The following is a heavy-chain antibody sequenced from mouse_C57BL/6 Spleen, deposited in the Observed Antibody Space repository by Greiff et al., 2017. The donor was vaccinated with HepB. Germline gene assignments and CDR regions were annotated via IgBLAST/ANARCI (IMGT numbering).Heavy chain of an antibody. CDR2: IYPGDGDT. CDR1: GYAFSSSW. D-gene: IGHD2-4*01. J-gene: IGHJ2*01. Sequence: VKLMESGPELVKPGASVKISCKASGYAFSSSWMNWVKQRPGKGLEWIGRIYPGDGDTNYNGKFKGKATLTADKSSSTAYMQLSSLTSEDSAVYFCARDYYDYDGDYWGQGTTLTVSS. CDR3: ARDYYDYDGDY. V-gene: IGHV1-82*01.